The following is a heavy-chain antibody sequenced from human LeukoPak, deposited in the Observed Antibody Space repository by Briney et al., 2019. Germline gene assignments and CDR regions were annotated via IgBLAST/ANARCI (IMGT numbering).Heavy chain of an antibody. J-gene: IGHJ4*02. CDR3: VRVYYYASGPFDY. CDR1: GFTFSSYA. D-gene: IGHD3-10*01. CDR2: ISGSGGST. V-gene: IGHV3-23*01. Sequence: GGSLRLSCAASGFTFSSYAMSWVRQAPGKGLEWVSAISGSGGSTYYADSVKGRFTISRDSSKNTLYLQMNSLRVEDTAMYYCVRVYYYASGPFDYWGQGTLVTVSS.